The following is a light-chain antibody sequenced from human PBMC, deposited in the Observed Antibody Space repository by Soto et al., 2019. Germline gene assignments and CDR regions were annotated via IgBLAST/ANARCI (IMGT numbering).Light chain of an antibody. Sequence: QSALTQPASVSGSPGQSITISCTGTSSDVGGYNYVSWYQQHPGKAPKLMIYEVSNRPSGVSNRFSASKSGNTASLTISGLQAEDEADYYCSSYTSSSSVVFGGVTKLTVL. J-gene: IGLJ2*01. V-gene: IGLV2-14*01. CDR2: EVS. CDR1: SSDVGGYNY. CDR3: SSYTSSSSVV.